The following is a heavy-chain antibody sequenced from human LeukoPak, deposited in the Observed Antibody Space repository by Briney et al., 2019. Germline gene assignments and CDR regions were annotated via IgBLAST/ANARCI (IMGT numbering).Heavy chain of an antibody. J-gene: IGHJ3*02. CDR2: IYYSGST. V-gene: IGHV4-59*01. CDR1: GGSISSYY. CDR3: ARTYCGGDCYSEEDI. Sequence: SETLSLTCTVSGGSISSYYRSWIRQPPGKGLEWIGYIYYSGSTNYNPSLKSRVTISVDTSKNQFSLKLSSVTAADTAVYYCARTYCGGDCYSEEDIWGQGTTVTVSS. D-gene: IGHD2-21*02.